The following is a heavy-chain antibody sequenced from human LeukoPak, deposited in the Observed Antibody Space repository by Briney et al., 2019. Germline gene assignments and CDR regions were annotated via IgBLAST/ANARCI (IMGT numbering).Heavy chain of an antibody. CDR1: GFNFNEHG. CDR2: LRHDGTNI. D-gene: IGHD4-17*01. CDR3: AKFSYGDYVK. Sequence: PRGSLRLSCTPSGFNFNEHGMHCVRQAPDKGQERVAFLRHDGTNIHYADSVKGRLTISRDNSKNTVFLQINSLRAADTAVYYCAKFSYGDYVKWGQGTLDTVSS. J-gene: IGHJ4*02. V-gene: IGHV3-30*02.